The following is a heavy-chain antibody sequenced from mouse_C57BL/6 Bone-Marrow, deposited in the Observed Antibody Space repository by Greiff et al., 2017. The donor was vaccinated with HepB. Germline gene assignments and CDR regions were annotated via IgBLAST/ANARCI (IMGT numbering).Heavy chain of an antibody. J-gene: IGHJ4*01. Sequence: EVKLMESGAELVKPGASVKLSCTASGFNIKDYYMHWVKQRTEQGLEWIGRIDTEDGETKYAPKFQGKSTITAYTSSNTAYLQLSSLTSEYTAVYYCARGDDYDAMDYWGQGTSVTVSS. CDR3: ARGDDYDAMDY. CDR2: IDTEDGET. V-gene: IGHV14-2*01. CDR1: GFNIKDYY.